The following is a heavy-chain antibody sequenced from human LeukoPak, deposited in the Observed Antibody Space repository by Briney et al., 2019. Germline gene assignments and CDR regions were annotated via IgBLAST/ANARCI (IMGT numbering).Heavy chain of an antibody. CDR2: IRGIRGSNAVT. CDR3: ARDPNGDYVGAFDF. J-gene: IGHJ3*01. V-gene: IGHV3-23*01. Sequence: GGSLRLSCVASGFTFSNYAMTWVRLAPGRGLEWVSSIRGIRGSNAVTGYAGSVRGRFADSRDNSENTLYLQMNNLRAEDTAVYYCARDPNGDYVGAFDFRGRGTLVTVSS. D-gene: IGHD4-17*01. CDR1: GFTFSNYA.